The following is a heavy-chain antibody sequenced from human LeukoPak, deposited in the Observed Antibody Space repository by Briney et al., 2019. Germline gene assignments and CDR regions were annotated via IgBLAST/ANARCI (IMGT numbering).Heavy chain of an antibody. CDR1: GYTFTGYY. J-gene: IGHJ3*01. CDR3: ARELRYDNSDSGAF. D-gene: IGHD3-22*01. Sequence: ASVKVSCKASGYTFTGYYMHWGRQAPGQGLEWMGWINPNSGGTNYAQKFQGRVTMTRDTSISTAYMELSRLRSDDTALYYCARELRYDNSDSGAFWGQGTAVTVSS. CDR2: INPNSGGT. V-gene: IGHV1-2*02.